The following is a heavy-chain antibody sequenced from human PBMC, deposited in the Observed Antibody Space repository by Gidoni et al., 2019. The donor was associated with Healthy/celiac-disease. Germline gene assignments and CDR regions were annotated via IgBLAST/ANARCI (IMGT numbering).Heavy chain of an antibody. CDR3: ASLFRDRASSSLNFDY. V-gene: IGHV4-39*01. J-gene: IGHJ4*02. Sequence: QLQLQESGPGLVKPSETLSLTCTVSGGSISSSSYYWGWIRQPPGKGLEWIGSIYYSGSTYYNPSLKSRVTISVDTSKNQFSLKLSSVTAADTAVYYCASLFRDRASSSLNFDYWGQGTLVTVSS. CDR1: GGSISSSSYY. CDR2: IYYSGST. D-gene: IGHD6-6*01.